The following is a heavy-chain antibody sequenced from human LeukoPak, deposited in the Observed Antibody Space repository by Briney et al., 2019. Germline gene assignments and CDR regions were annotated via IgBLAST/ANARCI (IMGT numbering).Heavy chain of an antibody. CDR2: IYHRESG. V-gene: IGHV4-38-2*01. CDR1: GNSVTTGNY. D-gene: IGHD2-8*01. J-gene: IGHJ4*02. CDR3: ARALQYCTSGCAYLFDY. Sequence: SETLSLTCDVSGNSVTTGNYWACIRQPPGKALEWIGIIYHRESGHYQPSLKSRVSIAVDTSNNQFSLSLSAVTAADTAVYYCARALQYCTSGCAYLFDYWGEGTLVAVSS.